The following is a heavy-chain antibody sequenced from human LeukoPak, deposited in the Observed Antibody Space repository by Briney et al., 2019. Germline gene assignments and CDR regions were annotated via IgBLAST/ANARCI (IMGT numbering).Heavy chain of an antibody. CDR3: ARGRGDSSGYYYFDY. Sequence: PSEILSLTCAVYGGSFSSYYWSWIRQPPGKGLEWIGEINHSGSTNYNPSLKSRVTISVDTSKNQFSLKLNSVTAADTAVYYCARGRGDSSGYYYFDYWGQGTLVTVSS. D-gene: IGHD3-22*01. CDR1: GGSFSSYY. J-gene: IGHJ4*02. CDR2: INHSGST. V-gene: IGHV4-34*01.